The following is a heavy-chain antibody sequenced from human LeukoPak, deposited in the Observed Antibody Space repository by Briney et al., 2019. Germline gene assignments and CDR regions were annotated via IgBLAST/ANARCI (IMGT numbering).Heavy chain of an antibody. CDR3: ARDYWFDP. V-gene: IGHV4-34*01. CDR2: INHSGST. Sequence: SETLSLTCTVYGGSLSAYYWSWIRQPPGKRLEWIGEINHSGSTNHNPSLKSRVTMSIDTSKNKFSLNLSSVTAADTAVYYCARDYWFDPWGQGTLVTVSS. J-gene: IGHJ5*02. CDR1: GGSLSAYY.